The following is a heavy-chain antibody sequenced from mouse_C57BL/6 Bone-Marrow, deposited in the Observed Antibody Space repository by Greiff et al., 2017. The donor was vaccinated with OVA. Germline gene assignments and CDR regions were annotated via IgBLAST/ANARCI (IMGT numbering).Heavy chain of an antibody. CDR3: ALTQYFDV. CDR2: IYPGDGDT. CDR1: GYAFSSSW. J-gene: IGHJ1*03. Sequence: QVQLQQSGPELVKPGASVKISCKASGYAFSSSWMNWVKQRPGKGLEWIGRIYPGDGDTNYNGKFKGKATLTADKSSSTAYMQLSSLTSEDSAVYFCALTQYFDVWGTGTTVTVSS. V-gene: IGHV1-82*01. D-gene: IGHD4-1*01.